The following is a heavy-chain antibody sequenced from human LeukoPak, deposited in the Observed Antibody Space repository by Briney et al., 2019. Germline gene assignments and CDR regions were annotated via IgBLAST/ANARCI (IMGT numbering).Heavy chain of an antibody. CDR2: IYHSGPT. CDR1: GYSISSGYY. Sequence: SETLSLTCSVSGYSISSGYYWGWVRQAPGRGLEWIGSIYHSGPTYYNPSLKGRVTMSVDTSKNQFSLRLSSATAADTAMYYCARSFRAAPALVGEVDPWGQGTLVTVSS. V-gene: IGHV4-38-2*02. D-gene: IGHD3-10*01. CDR3: ARSFRAAPALVGEVDP. J-gene: IGHJ5*02.